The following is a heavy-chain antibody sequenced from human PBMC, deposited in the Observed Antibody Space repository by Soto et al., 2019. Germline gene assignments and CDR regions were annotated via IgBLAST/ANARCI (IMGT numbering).Heavy chain of an antibody. CDR1: GYTFTSYA. D-gene: IGHD2-21*02. Sequence: QVQLVQSGAEVKKPGASVKVSCKASGYTFTSYAMHWVRQAPGQRLEWMGWINAGNGNTKYSQKFQGRVTITRDTSASTAYMELISLRSEDTAVYYCARSIVVVTAADYWGQGTPVTVSS. J-gene: IGHJ4*02. V-gene: IGHV1-3*01. CDR2: INAGNGNT. CDR3: ARSIVVVTAADY.